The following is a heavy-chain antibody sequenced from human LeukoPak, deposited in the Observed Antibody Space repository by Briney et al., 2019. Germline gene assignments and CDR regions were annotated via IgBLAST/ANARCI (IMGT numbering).Heavy chain of an antibody. J-gene: IGHJ2*01. CDR2: IYHSGST. V-gene: IGHV4-59*12. CDR3: ARRIATAPRWYFDP. Sequence: PSETLSLTCTVSGGSISSYYWSWIRQPPGKGLEWIGYIYHSGSTNYNPSLKSRVTISLDTSKNQFSLKLSSVTAADTAVYYCARRIATAPRWYFDPWGRGTLVTVSS. D-gene: IGHD6-13*01. CDR1: GGSISSYY.